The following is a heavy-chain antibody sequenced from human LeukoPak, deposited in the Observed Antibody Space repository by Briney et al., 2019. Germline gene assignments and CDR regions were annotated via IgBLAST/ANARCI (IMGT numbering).Heavy chain of an antibody. J-gene: IGHJ4*02. D-gene: IGHD3-10*01. Sequence: GGXLRLSCAASGFTFSSYGMHWVGQAPGKGVEGVAFIRYDGSKKYYADSVKGRFTISRDNSKNTLYLQMNSLRAEDTAVYYCAKEVVGPGDPGVDYWGQGTLVTVSS. CDR2: IRYDGSKK. CDR3: AKEVVGPGDPGVDY. V-gene: IGHV3-30*02. CDR1: GFTFSSYG.